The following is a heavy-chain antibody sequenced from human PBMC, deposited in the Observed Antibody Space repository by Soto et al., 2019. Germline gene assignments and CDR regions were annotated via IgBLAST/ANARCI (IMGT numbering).Heavy chain of an antibody. Sequence: QMHLVQSGPEVRKPGSSVKVSCKASGGTFGDYGIDWVRQAPGPGLEWMGGILPVFRTPRNAQKFEGRVSLAVDEVTNTDYMELNSLRPEEKVTYYCARDDREGGMDVCGQGTTVIVSS. CDR3: ARDDREGGMDV. V-gene: IGHV1-69*01. CDR2: ILPVFRTP. J-gene: IGHJ6*02. D-gene: IGHD3-16*01. CDR1: GGTFGDYG.